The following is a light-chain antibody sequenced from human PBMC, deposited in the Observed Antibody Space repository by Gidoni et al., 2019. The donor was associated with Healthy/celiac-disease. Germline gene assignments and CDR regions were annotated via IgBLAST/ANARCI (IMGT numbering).Light chain of an antibody. CDR2: DAS. Sequence: EIVLTQSPATLSLSPGERATLSCRASQSVSSYLAWYQQKPGQAPRLLIYDASNRATGIPARFSGSGSGTDFTLTISSLEPEDFAVYYCQQRSNWXPVTFGQGTKLEXK. V-gene: IGKV3-11*01. CDR1: QSVSSY. J-gene: IGKJ2*01. CDR3: QQRSNWXPVT.